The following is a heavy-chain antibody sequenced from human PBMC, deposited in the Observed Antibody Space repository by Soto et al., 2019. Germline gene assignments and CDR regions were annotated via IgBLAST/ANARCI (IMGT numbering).Heavy chain of an antibody. Sequence: SETLSLTCTVSGGSISGYYWNWIRQPPGRGLEWIGYIYYNGNTNYNPSLKSRVTMSVDRSKNQFSLKLTSVTAADTAVYFCARDGRLMLRGFSFYNGMDVWGQGTTVTV. D-gene: IGHD3-10*01. V-gene: IGHV4-59*01. CDR1: GGSISGYY. CDR2: IYYNGNT. CDR3: ARDGRLMLRGFSFYNGMDV. J-gene: IGHJ6*02.